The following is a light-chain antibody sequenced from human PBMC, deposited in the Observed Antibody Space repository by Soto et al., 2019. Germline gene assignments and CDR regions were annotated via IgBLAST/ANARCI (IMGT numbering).Light chain of an antibody. CDR1: QSISRS. CDR2: DAS. J-gene: IGKJ5*01. CDR3: QQYNNWTTT. Sequence: EIVLTQSPAILSVSPGERATLSCRASQSISRSLAWYQQKPGQAPRLLISDASTRATGIPARLSGSGSGTEFTLTISSLQSEDFVVYYCQQYNNWTTTFGQGPRLEIX. V-gene: IGKV3-15*01.